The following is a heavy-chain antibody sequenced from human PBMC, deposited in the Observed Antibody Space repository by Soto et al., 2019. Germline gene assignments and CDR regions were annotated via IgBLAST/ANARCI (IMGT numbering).Heavy chain of an antibody. CDR2: INAHSGGT. D-gene: IGHD6-6*01. Sequence: ASVKVSCKASGFSFTGYYIHWLRQAPGQGLEWMGWINAHSGGTEYAQKFQGRVTLTRDTSIATAYLTLTSLTSDDTALYYCAKDLTRQLAYWLDPWGQGTQVTSPQ. J-gene: IGHJ5*02. CDR3: AKDLTRQLAYWLDP. CDR1: GFSFTGYY. V-gene: IGHV1-2*02.